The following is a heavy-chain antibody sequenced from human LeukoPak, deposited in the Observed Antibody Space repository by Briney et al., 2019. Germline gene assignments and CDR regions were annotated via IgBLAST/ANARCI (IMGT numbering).Heavy chain of an antibody. CDR3: ATDEGPPRYNWNYGGPDY. V-gene: IGHV1-46*01. D-gene: IGHD1-7*01. Sequence: ASVKVSCKASGYTFTSYYMHWMRQAPGQGLEWMGIINPSGGSTSYAQKFQGRVTMTRDTSTNTFYMELSSLRSEDTAVYYCATDEGPPRYNWNYGGPDYWGQGTLVTVSS. J-gene: IGHJ4*02. CDR2: INPSGGST. CDR1: GYTFTSYY.